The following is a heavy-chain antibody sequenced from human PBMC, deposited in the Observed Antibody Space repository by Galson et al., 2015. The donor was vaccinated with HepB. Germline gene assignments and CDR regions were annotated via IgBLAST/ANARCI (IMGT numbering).Heavy chain of an antibody. Sequence: ETLSLTCSVSGGSVSTRSFYWNWIRQPPGKGLEWIGEIYHTGTTNYNPSLKSRVTISVDKSKNQISLRLNSVTAADTAVYYCARGALGSSSDFDSWGQGTLVIVSS. D-gene: IGHD6-13*01. CDR2: IYHTGTT. J-gene: IGHJ4*02. CDR1: GGSVSTRSFY. V-gene: IGHV4-39*07. CDR3: ARGALGSSSDFDS.